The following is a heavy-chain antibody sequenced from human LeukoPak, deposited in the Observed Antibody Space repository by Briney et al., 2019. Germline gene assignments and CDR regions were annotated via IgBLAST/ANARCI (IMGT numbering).Heavy chain of an antibody. CDR2: ISPSGDKT. D-gene: IGHD1-26*01. CDR3: ASPRGSYTPVLYYFHY. Sequence: ASVKVSCKASGYTFTNHYMHWVRQAPGQGLEWLGLISPSGDKTWNAQKFQGRVTITADESTSTANMELSSLRSEDTAVYYCASPRGSYTPVLYYFHYWGQGTLVTVSS. CDR1: GYTFTNHY. V-gene: IGHV1-46*01. J-gene: IGHJ4*02.